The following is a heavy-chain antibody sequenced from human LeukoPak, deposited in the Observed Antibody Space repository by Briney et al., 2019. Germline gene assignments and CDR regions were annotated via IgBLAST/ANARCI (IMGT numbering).Heavy chain of an antibody. CDR1: GGSFSGYY. CDR3: ARFPAGSYYFDY. CDR2: INHSGST. J-gene: IGHJ4*02. V-gene: IGHV4-34*01. Sequence: SETLSLTCAVYGGSFSGYYWSWIRQPPGKGLEWIGEINHSGSTNYNPSLKSRVTISVDTSKNQFSLKLSSVTAADTAVYYCARFPAGSYYFDYRGQGTLVTVSS. D-gene: IGHD6-13*01.